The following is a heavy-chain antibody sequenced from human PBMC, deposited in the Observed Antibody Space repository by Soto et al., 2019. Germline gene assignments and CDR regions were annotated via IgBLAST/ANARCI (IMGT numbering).Heavy chain of an antibody. D-gene: IGHD1-26*01. Sequence: EVHLVESGGGLVQTGGSLRLSCAIFESTVSRYWMNWVRQAPGKGLEWVAHINQDGSGKYYVDSVKDRFTISRDNAKKSLYLQVNNPRPTATAMYYCSGGVGDAVWCPGTLVTVSS. CDR2: INQDGSGK. CDR1: ESTVSRYW. CDR3: SGGVGDAV. V-gene: IGHV3-7*04. J-gene: IGHJ1*01.